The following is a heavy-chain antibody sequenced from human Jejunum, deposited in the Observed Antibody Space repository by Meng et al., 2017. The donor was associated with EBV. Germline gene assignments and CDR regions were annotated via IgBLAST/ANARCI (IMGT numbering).Heavy chain of an antibody. J-gene: IGHJ4*02. CDR2: IYNGGGT. D-gene: IGHD1-26*01. CDR3: AYYLSGRGGVGS. V-gene: IGHV4-61*01. Sequence: LRASGPEVVKPPGPLSLPCTFRGYPVTSVPSHRRWIRQPPGKGRGWFGYIYNGGGTNNIPSPRTRVTISLAPSKNQFSLKLSSVTAADPAMYYCAYYLSGRGGVGSWGQGTLVTVSS. CDR1: GYPVTSVPSH.